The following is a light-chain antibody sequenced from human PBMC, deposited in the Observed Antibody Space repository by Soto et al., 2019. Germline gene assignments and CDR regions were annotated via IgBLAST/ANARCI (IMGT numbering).Light chain of an antibody. CDR1: SSGVGNYKY. CDR3: FSYTSSGTYV. CDR2: EVS. Sequence: QSALTQPASVSGSPGQSITISCTGTSSGVGNYKYVSWYQQHPGKAPKLMIYEVSNRPSGVSNRFSGSKSGNTASLTISGLQADDETDYYCFSYTSSGTYVFGTGTKLTVL. V-gene: IGLV2-14*01. J-gene: IGLJ1*01.